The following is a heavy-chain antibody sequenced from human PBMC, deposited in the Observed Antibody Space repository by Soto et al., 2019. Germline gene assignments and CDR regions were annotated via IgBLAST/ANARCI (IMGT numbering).Heavy chain of an antibody. D-gene: IGHD3-22*01. CDR2: LNPNTGES. CDR1: GYTFTSYD. CDR3: AKVFYYYDSSGYYYFDY. V-gene: IGHV1-8*02. Sequence: SVKVSCKASGYTFTSYDIYWVRQATGQGLEWMGRLNPNTGESGYAQKFQGRVTVTSDSSINTVHMELSGLRSEDTAVYYCAKVFYYYDSSGYYYFDYWGQGTLVTVSA. J-gene: IGHJ4*02.